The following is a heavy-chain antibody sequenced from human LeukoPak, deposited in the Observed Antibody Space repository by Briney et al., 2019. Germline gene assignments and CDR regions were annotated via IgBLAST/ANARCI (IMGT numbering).Heavy chain of an antibody. D-gene: IGHD3-16*01. CDR2: ISWSGGII. Sequence: GRSLRLSCAASGFTFDDYAMHWVRQAPGKGLEWVSGISWSGGIIGYADSVKGRFTISRDNAKNSLYLQMNSLRAEDTALYYCAKDISSGGVDPFDIWGQGTVVTVSS. CDR1: GFTFDDYA. CDR3: AKDISSGGVDPFDI. J-gene: IGHJ3*02. V-gene: IGHV3-9*01.